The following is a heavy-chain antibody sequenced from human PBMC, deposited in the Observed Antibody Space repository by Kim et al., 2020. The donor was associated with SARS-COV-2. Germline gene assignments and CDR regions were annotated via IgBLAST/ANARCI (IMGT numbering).Heavy chain of an antibody. V-gene: IGHV4-59*01. CDR1: GGSISSYY. CDR2: IYYSGST. D-gene: IGHD5-12*01. CDR3: ARGATYDY. Sequence: SETLSLTCTVPGGSISSYYWSWIRQPPGKGLEWIGYIYYSGSTNYNPSLKSRVTISVDTSKNQFSLKLSSVTAADTAVYYCARGATYDYWGQRTLVTVS. J-gene: IGHJ4*02.